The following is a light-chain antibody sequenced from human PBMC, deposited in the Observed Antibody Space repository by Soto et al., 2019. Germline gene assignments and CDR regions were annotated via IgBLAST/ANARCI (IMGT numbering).Light chain of an antibody. CDR1: QTINSR. CDR3: QQYNDWPLT. V-gene: IGKV3-15*01. CDR2: GPS. J-gene: IGKJ5*01. Sequence: EIVMTQSPATLSVSPGERATLSCRASQTINSRLVWYQQKPGQAPRLLIYGPSTRATGIPARVSGSGSGTEFTLTISGLHSEDSAIYYCQQYNDWPLTFGQGTRLEIK.